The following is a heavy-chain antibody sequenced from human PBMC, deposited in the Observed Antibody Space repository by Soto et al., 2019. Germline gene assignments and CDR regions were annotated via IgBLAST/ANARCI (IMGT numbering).Heavy chain of an antibody. V-gene: IGHV4-30-4*01. J-gene: IGHJ6*02. CDR2: IYYSRST. CDR3: ARDNILGILYGGMDV. Sequence: SETLSLTCTVSGVSISSGDYYWIWIRQPPGKGLEWIGYIYYSRSTYYNPSLKSRVTISVDTSKNQFSLKLSSVTAADTAVYYCARDNILGILYGGMDVWGQGTTVTVSS. D-gene: IGHD3-3*01. CDR1: GVSISSGDYY.